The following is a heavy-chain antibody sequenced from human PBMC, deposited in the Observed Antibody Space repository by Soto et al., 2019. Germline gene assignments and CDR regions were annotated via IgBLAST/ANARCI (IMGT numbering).Heavy chain of an antibody. CDR3: VKAILGYCSGGSCYPFQH. CDR2: ISSNGGST. V-gene: IGHV3-64D*06. CDR1: GFTFSSYA. J-gene: IGHJ1*01. Sequence: GGSLRLSCSASGFTFSSYAMHWVRQAPGKGLEYVSAISSNGGSTYYADSVKGRFTISRDNSKNTLYLQMSSLRAEDTAVYYCVKAILGYCSGGSCYPFQHRGQGTLVTVSS. D-gene: IGHD2-15*01.